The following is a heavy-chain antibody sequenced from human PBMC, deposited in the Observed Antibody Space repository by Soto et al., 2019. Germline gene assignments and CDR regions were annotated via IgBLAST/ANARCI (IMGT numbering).Heavy chain of an antibody. CDR2: ISAYNGNT. J-gene: IGHJ1*01. CDR1: GYTFTSYG. D-gene: IGHD3-9*01. CDR3: ARESPEYYDILTGYYSPGLLS. V-gene: IGHV1-18*01. Sequence: ASVKVSCKASGYTFTSYGISWVRQAPGQGLEWMGWISAYNGNTNYAQKLQGRVTMTTDASTSTAYMELRSLRSDDTAVYYCARESPEYYDILTGYYSPGLLSWG.